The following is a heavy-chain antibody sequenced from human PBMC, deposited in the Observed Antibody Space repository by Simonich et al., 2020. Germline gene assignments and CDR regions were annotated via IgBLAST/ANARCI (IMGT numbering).Heavy chain of an antibody. Sequence: EVQLVESGGGLVQPGGSLRLSCAASGFTFSSYWVHWVRQAPGKGLGWVSRSNREGSSTSYADPVKGRCTISRDNAKNTLYLQMNSLRAEDTAVYYCARNRLDYWGQGTLVTVSS. V-gene: IGHV3-74*01. CDR3: ARNRLDY. J-gene: IGHJ4*02. CDR2: SNREGSST. CDR1: GFTFSSYW.